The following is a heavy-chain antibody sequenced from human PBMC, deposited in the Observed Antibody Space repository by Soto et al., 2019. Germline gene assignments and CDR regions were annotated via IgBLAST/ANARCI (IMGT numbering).Heavy chain of an antibody. V-gene: IGHV3-43D*04. J-gene: IGHJ6*02. CDR2: ISWDGGST. D-gene: IGHD6-6*01. CDR1: GFTFDDYA. CDR3: AKDITRRPWAARPRLGELSRGYYYYGMDV. Sequence: HPGGSLRLSCAASGFTFDDYAMHWVRQAPGKGLEWVSLISWDGGSTYYADSVKGRFTISRDNSKNSLYLQMNSLRAEDTALYYCAKDITRRPWAARPRLGELSRGYYYYGMDVWGQGTTVTVSS.